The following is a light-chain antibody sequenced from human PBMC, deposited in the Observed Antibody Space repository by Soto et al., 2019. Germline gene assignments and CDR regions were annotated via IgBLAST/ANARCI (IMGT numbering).Light chain of an antibody. V-gene: IGKV3-20*01. CDR1: QSVSSSY. J-gene: IGKJ1*01. CDR3: QQFGGSPRT. CDR2: GAS. Sequence: EIVLTQSPGTLSLSPGERATLSCRASQSVSSSYLAWYQQKPGKAPRLLIYGASIRATGIPDRFSGSGSGTDFTLTISRLEPEDAAVYYCQQFGGSPRTFGQGTRVEIK.